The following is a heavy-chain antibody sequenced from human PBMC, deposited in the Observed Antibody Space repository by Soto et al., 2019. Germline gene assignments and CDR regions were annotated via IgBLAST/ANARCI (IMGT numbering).Heavy chain of an antibody. V-gene: IGHV3-30*18. Sequence: PGGALRLSCAASGFTFSSYWMHWVRQAPGKGLEWVAVISYDGSNKFYADSVKGRFTISRDNSKKTLFLQMNSLRAGDTAVYYCAKDSYYGSGSQTAGMDVWGQGTTVTVSS. CDR1: GFTFSSYW. J-gene: IGHJ6*02. CDR3: AKDSYYGSGSQTAGMDV. CDR2: ISYDGSNK. D-gene: IGHD3-10*01.